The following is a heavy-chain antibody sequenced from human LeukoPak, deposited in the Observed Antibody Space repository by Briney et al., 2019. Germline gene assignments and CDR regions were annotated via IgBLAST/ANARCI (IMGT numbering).Heavy chain of an antibody. J-gene: IGHJ4*02. D-gene: IGHD1-26*01. CDR3: ARRRDSGSYDY. Sequence: GESLKISCKGSGYIFTTYWITWVRQMPGKGLEWMGIIYPGDSDTRYGPSFQGQVTISADKSISTAYLQWSSLKASDTAMYYCARRRDSGSYDYWGQGTLVTVSS. CDR2: IYPGDSDT. V-gene: IGHV5-51*01. CDR1: GYIFTTYW.